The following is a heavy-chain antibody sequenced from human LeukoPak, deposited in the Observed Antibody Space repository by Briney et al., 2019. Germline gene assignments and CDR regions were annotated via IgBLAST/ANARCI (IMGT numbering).Heavy chain of an antibody. CDR2: ISYDGSNK. CDR1: GFTFSSYG. V-gene: IGHV3-30*18. D-gene: IGHD3-16*02. CDR3: AKVYAFGGVIDLLDY. Sequence: GGSLRLSCAVSGFTFSSYGMHWVRQAPGKGLEWVAVISYDGSNKYYADSVKGRFTISRDNSKNTLYLQMNSLRAEDTAVYYCAKVYAFGGVIDLLDYWGQGTLVTVSS. J-gene: IGHJ4*02.